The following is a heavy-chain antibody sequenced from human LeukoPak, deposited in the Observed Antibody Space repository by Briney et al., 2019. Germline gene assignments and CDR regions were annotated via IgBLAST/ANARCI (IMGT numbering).Heavy chain of an antibody. V-gene: IGHV3-48*03. CDR3: AKRPSDYGDYVSYFDY. CDR1: GFTFGGHE. D-gene: IGHD4-17*01. CDR2: ISTTGSTI. Sequence: PGGSLRLSCAASGFTFGGHEMNWVRQAPGKGLEWLSYISTTGSTIYYADSVKGRFTISRDNAKNSLYLQMSSLRAEDTAVYYCAKRPSDYGDYVSYFDYWGQGTLVTVSS. J-gene: IGHJ4*02.